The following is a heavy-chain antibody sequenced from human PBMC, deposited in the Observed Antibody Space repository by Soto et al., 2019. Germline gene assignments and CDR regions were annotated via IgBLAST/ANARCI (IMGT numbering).Heavy chain of an antibody. J-gene: IGHJ1*01. D-gene: IGHD3-10*01. CDR3: ARVPDSGIWFCELVSFQH. V-gene: IGHV1-69*01. CDR1: GGTFSSYA. CDR2: IIPIFGTA. Sequence: QVQLVQSGAEVKKPGSSVKVSCKASGGTFSSYAISWVRQAPGQGLEWMGGIIPIFGTANYAQKFQGRLTITADESTSTAYMELSSLRSEDTAVYYCARVPDSGIWFCELVSFQHWGQGTLVTVSS.